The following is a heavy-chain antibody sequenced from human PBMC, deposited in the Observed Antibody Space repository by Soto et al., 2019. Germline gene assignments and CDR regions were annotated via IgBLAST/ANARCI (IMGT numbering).Heavy chain of an antibody. J-gene: IGHJ6*02. Sequence: QVQLVESGGGVVQPGRSLRLSCAVSGFTFSSYAMYWVRQAPAKGLEWVSIISYDGSYKFYADSVKGRFTVSRDNSKNTMYVHMNCLRTEDTAVYYCARVPYNAFWSSYPSLEYCYGLDVWGRGTTVTVS. CDR1: GFTFSSYA. D-gene: IGHD3-3*01. CDR2: ISYDGSYK. CDR3: ARVPYNAFWSSYPSLEYCYGLDV. V-gene: IGHV3-30*04.